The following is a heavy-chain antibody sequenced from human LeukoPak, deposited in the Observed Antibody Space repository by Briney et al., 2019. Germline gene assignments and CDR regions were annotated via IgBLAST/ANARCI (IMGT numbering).Heavy chain of an antibody. V-gene: IGHV1-2*06. CDR3: ARAELGITIFGAAGCMDV. CDR1: GYTFPSYF. D-gene: IGHD3-3*01. CDR2: INPKNGGT. J-gene: IGHJ6*02. Sequence: ASVKVSCKASGYTFPSYFMHWVRQAPGQGLEWMGRINPKNGGTNYAQKFQGRVTMTRDTSISTAYTELSSLRSEDTAVYYCARAELGITIFGAAGCMDVWGQGTTVTVSS.